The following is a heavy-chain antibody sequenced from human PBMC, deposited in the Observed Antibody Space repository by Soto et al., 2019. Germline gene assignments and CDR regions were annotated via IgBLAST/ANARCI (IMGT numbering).Heavy chain of an antibody. J-gene: IGHJ4*02. CDR3: AKDGYYYDSSGYSRWDY. D-gene: IGHD3-22*01. CDR1: GFTFSSYG. Sequence: GGSLRLSCAASGFTFSSYGMHWVRQAPGKGLEWVAVISYDGSNKYYADSVKGRFTISRDNSKNTLYLQMNSLRAEDTAVYYCAKDGYYYDSSGYSRWDYWGQGTLVTVSS. V-gene: IGHV3-30*18. CDR2: ISYDGSNK.